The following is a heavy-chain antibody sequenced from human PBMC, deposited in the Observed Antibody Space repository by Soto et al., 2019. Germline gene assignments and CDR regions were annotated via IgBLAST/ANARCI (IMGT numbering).Heavy chain of an antibody. CDR2: ISYSGSS. CDR1: GGSISSGDYY. J-gene: IGHJ6*02. Sequence: SETLSLTCTVSGGSISSGDYYWSWSRQPPGKGLEWIGYISYSGSSDYSPSLQTRIILSVDTSKNQFSLKLTSVTAADTAVYYCARDRRFYYGSGSYWYYGMDVWGQGTTVTVSS. CDR3: ARDRRFYYGSGSYWYYGMDV. V-gene: IGHV4-30-4*01. D-gene: IGHD3-10*01.